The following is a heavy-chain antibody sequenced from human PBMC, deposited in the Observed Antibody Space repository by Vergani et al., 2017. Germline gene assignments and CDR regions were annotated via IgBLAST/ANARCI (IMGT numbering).Heavy chain of an antibody. D-gene: IGHD1-26*01. Sequence: EVQLLESGGGLVQPGGSLRLSCAASGFTFSSYAMSWVRQAPGKGLEWVSGISWNSGSIGYADSVKGRFTISRDNAKNSLYLQMNSLRAEDTALYYCAKVGYSGSYYDAFDIWGQGTMVTVSS. CDR3: AKVGYSGSYYDAFDI. CDR2: ISWNSGSI. V-gene: IGHV3-9*01. CDR1: GFTFSSYA. J-gene: IGHJ3*02.